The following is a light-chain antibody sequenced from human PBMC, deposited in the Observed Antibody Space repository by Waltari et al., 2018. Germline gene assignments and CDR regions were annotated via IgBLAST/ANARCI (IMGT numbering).Light chain of an antibody. J-gene: IGKJ2*03. CDR3: HQYNSYSQS. V-gene: IGKV1-5*01. Sequence: QMTQSPSTLSASIGDRVAITCRASHTINTWLAWKQQKTGKAHRVLIYDASTLASGVPSSFRGRGSGTEFTLTISSLQPDDFATYYGHQYNSYSQSFGQGTKLEIK. CDR2: DAS. CDR1: HTINTW.